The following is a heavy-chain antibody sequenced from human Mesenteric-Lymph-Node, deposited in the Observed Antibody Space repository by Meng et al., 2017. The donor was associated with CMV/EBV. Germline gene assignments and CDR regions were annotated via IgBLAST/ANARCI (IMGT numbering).Heavy chain of an antibody. V-gene: IGHV3-48*04. CDR1: GFTFSSYT. J-gene: IGHJ4*02. Sequence: GESLKISCVASGFTFSSYTMNWVRQAPGKGLEWVSYISSSGSTIYYADSVKGRFTISRDNAKNSLYLQMNSLRAEDTAVYYCARESRAVDYWGQGTLVTVSS. CDR2: ISSSGSTI. CDR3: ARESRAVDY.